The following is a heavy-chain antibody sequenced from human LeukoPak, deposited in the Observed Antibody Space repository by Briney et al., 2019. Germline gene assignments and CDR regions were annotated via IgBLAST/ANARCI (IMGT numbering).Heavy chain of an antibody. CDR1: GGTFNTYS. D-gene: IGHD3-22*01. CDR3: ARDDPFYYNISGGDLT. J-gene: IGHJ3*01. V-gene: IGHV1-69*05. Sequence: SVKVSCKASGGTFNTYSISWVPQAPGQGLEWIGSIIPMFATTDYAQKFQGRVTITTDESTTTAYMELSSLRSEDTAVYFCARDDPFYYNISGGDLTWGQGTMVTISS. CDR2: IIPMFATT.